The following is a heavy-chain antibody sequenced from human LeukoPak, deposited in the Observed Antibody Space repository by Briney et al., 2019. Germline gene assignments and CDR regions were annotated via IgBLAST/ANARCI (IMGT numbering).Heavy chain of an antibody. D-gene: IGHD4-17*01. J-gene: IGHJ4*02. V-gene: IGHV4-39*01. CDR3: ARGPTVTTDY. Sequence: TSETLSLTCTVSGGSISSSSHYWGWFRQPPGKGLEWIGYIYYSVSSFCNPSLKSRVTMSVDTSKNQFSLRLNSVTAADTAVYYCARGPTVTTDYWGQGTLVTVSS. CDR1: GGSISSSSHY. CDR2: IYYSVSS.